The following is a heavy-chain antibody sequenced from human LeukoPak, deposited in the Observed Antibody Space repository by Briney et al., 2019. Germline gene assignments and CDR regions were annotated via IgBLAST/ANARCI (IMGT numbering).Heavy chain of an antibody. CDR3: ARGGFGEDYYYYGMDV. Sequence: QAGGSLRLSCAASGFTFSSYGMHWVRQAPGKGLEWVAVIWYDGSNKYYADSVKGRFTISRDNSKNTLYLQMNSLRAEGTAVYYCARGGFGEDYYYYGMDVWGQGTTVTVSS. V-gene: IGHV3-33*01. CDR2: IWYDGSNK. J-gene: IGHJ6*02. D-gene: IGHD3-10*01. CDR1: GFTFSSYG.